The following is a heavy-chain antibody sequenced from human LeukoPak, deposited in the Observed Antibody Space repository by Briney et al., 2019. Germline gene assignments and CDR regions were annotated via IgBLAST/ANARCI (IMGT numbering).Heavy chain of an antibody. CDR2: ISAYNGNT. CDR3: ARAVDYGSGSPYFDY. J-gene: IGHJ4*02. CDR1: GYTFTSYG. Sequence: ASVKVSCKASGYTFTSYGISWVRQAPGQGLEWMGWISAYNGNTNYAQNLQGRVTLTTDTSTSTAYMELRSLRSDDTAVYYCARAVDYGSGSPYFDYWGQGTLVTVSS. V-gene: IGHV1-18*01. D-gene: IGHD3-10*01.